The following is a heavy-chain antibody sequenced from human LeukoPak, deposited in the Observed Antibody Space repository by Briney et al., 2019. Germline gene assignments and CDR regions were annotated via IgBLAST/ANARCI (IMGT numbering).Heavy chain of an antibody. CDR1: GFTFSNYG. CDR2: IRYDGNNM. Sequence: GGSLRLSCGASGFTFSNYGMLWVRQAPGKGLDWVSFIRYDGNNMLYADSVKGRFTISRDNSKNTLYLHINSLRAEDTAVYYCVKDNPLDYWGQGTLVIVSS. D-gene: IGHD1-14*01. CDR3: VKDNPLDY. J-gene: IGHJ4*02. V-gene: IGHV3-30*02.